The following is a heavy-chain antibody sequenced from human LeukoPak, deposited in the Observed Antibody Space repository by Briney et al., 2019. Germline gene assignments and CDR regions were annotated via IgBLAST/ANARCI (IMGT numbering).Heavy chain of an antibody. V-gene: IGHV4-39*01. Sequence: ASETLSLTCTVSGGSISSSSYYWGWIRQPPGKGLEWIGSIYYSGSTYYNPSLKSRVTISVDTSKNQFSLKLSSVTAADTAVYYCVRHLGPFDYWGQGTLVTVSS. CDR2: IYYSGST. CDR3: VRHLGPFDY. CDR1: GGSISSSSYY. J-gene: IGHJ4*02.